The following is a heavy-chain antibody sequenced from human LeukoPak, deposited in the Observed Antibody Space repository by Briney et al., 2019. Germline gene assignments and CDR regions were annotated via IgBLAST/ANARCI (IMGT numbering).Heavy chain of an antibody. CDR1: GGSINTYY. J-gene: IGHJ6*03. Sequence: SETLSLTCTVSGGSINTYYWSWIRQPAGKGLEWIGRIYSSGTTHYDPSLKSRVTMSVDTSKNQFSLKLSSVTAADTAVYYCARLIIQVGYYYYMDVWGRGTTVSISS. CDR3: ARLIIQVGYYYYMDV. D-gene: IGHD3-16*01. V-gene: IGHV4-4*07. CDR2: IYSSGTT.